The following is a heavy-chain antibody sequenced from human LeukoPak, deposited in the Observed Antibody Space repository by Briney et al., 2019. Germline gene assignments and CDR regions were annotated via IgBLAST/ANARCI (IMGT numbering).Heavy chain of an antibody. Sequence: GGSLRLSCVASGFTFSNAWMSWVRQAPGKGLEWVSYIDSSGSTIHYADSVKGRFTISRDNSKNTLYLQMNSLRAEDTAVYYCAKFGVGATNFDYWGQGTLVTVSS. V-gene: IGHV3-48*01. D-gene: IGHD1-26*01. CDR2: IDSSGSTI. CDR1: GFTFSNAW. J-gene: IGHJ4*02. CDR3: AKFGVGATNFDY.